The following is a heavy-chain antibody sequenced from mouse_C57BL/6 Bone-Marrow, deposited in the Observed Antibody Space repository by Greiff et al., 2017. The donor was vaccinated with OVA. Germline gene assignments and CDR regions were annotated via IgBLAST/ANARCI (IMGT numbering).Heavy chain of an antibody. V-gene: IGHV1-55*01. J-gene: IGHJ1*03. CDR1: GYTFPSYW. Sequence: VKLQQPGAELVKPGASVKMSCKASGYTFPSYWITWVKPRPGQGLEWIGDLYPGSGSTNYNEKFKSKATLTVDTSSSTAYMQRSSLTSEDSAVYYCARWRYFDVWGTGTTVTVSS. CDR3: ARWRYFDV. CDR2: LYPGSGST.